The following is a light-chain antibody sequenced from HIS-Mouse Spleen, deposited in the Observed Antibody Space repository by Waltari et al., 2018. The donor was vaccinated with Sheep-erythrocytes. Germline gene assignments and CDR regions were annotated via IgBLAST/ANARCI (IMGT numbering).Light chain of an antibody. CDR3: QAWDSSPYV. CDR1: KLGDKY. CDR2: QDS. J-gene: IGLJ1*01. V-gene: IGLV3-1*01. Sequence: SYELTQPPSVSVSPGQTASITCSGDKLGDKYACWYQQKPGQSPVLVIYQDSKRPSGFLVRFSGSNSGNTATLTIGGTQAMDEADYYCQAWDSSPYVFGTGTKVTVL.